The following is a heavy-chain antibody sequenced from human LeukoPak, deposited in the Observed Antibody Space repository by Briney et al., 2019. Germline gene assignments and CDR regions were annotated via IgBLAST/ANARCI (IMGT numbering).Heavy chain of an antibody. J-gene: IGHJ1*01. CDR3: ARGDGYNDAEYLQH. Sequence: PGRSLRLSCAASGFTFSSYGMHWVRQAPGKGLEGVAVIWYDGSNKYYGASVKGRFTISRDNSKKTLYLQMNGLRVEDTAVYYCARGDGYNDAEYLQHWGQGTLVTVS. CDR1: GFTFSSYG. V-gene: IGHV3-33*01. CDR2: IWYDGSNK. D-gene: IGHD5-24*01.